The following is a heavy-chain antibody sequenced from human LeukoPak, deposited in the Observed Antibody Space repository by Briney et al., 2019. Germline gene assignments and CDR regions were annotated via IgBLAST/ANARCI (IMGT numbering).Heavy chain of an antibody. D-gene: IGHD3-10*01. CDR1: GYTFTGYY. CDR2: INPNSGGT. CDR3: ARGSTMVRGVILNWFDP. V-gene: IGHV1-2*02. J-gene: IGHJ5*02. Sequence: ASVKVSCKASGYTFTGYYMHWVRQAPGQGLEWMGWINPNSGGTNYAQKFQGRVTMTRDTSISTAYMELSRLRSDDTVVYYCARGSTMVRGVILNWFDPWGQGTLVTVSS.